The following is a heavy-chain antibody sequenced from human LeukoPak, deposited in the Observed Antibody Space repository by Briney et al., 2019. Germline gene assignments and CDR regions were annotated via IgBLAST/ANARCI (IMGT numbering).Heavy chain of an antibody. CDR3: AKALMATITDFDY. J-gene: IGHJ4*02. CDR2: IIPIFGTA. D-gene: IGHD5-24*01. V-gene: IGHV1-69*13. Sequence: SVKVSCKASGGTFSSYAISWVRQAPGQGLEWMGGIIPIFGTANYAQKFQGRVTITADESTSTAYMELSSLRSEDTAVYYCAKALMATITDFDYWGQGTLVTVSS. CDR1: GGTFSSYA.